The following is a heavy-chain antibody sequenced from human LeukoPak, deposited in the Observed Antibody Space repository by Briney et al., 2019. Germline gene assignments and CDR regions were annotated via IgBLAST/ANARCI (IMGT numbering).Heavy chain of an antibody. V-gene: IGHV4-61*02. CDR2: IYTSGST. D-gene: IGHD3-10*01. CDR3: ARERITMVRGVSYYYYMDV. J-gene: IGHJ6*03. Sequence: SETLSLTCTVSGGSISSGSYYWSWIRQPAGKGLEWIGRIYTSGSTNYNPSLKSRVTISVDTSKNQFSLKLSSVTAADTAVYYCARERITMVRGVSYYYYMDVWGKGTTVTVSS. CDR1: GGSISSGSYY.